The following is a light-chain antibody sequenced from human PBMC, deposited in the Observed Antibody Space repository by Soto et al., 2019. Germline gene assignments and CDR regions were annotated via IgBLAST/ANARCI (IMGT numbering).Light chain of an antibody. CDR2: EVN. V-gene: IGLV2-8*01. Sequence: QSALTQPPSASGSPGQSVTISCTGTSSDVGGYNYASWYQQHPGKAPKLIIYEVNKRPSGVPDRFSGSKSGNTASLTVSGLQAEDEADYYCSSYAGSNNYVFGTGTKLNVL. J-gene: IGLJ1*01. CDR1: SSDVGGYNY. CDR3: SSYAGSNNYV.